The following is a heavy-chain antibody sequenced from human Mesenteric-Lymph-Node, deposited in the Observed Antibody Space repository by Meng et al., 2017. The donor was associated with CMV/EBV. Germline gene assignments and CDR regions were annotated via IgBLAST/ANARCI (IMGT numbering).Heavy chain of an antibody. D-gene: IGHD3-16*01. V-gene: IGHV5-10-1*01. CDR3: ARGRGQEDAFDI. CDR2: IDPSDSYT. Sequence: CKGSGDSFTSYWISWVRQMPGKGLEWMGRIDPSDSYTNYSPSFQGHVTISADKSISTAYLQWSSLKASDTAMYYCARGRGQEDAFDIWGQGTMVTVSS. CDR1: GDSFTSYW. J-gene: IGHJ3*02.